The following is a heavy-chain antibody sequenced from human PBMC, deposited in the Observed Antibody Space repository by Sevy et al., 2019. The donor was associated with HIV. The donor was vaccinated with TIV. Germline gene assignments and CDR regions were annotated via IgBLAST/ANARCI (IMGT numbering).Heavy chain of an antibody. J-gene: IGHJ4*02. D-gene: IGHD3-22*01. CDR2: MNPNSGNT. CDR3: ATTKDYYDSSGNPFDY. V-gene: IGHV1-8*01. CDR1: GYTFTNYD. Sequence: ASVKVSCKASGYTFTNYDINWVRQATGQGLEWMGWMNPNSGNTGYAQKFQGRVTMTRNTSISTAYMALSSLRFEDTAVYYCATTKDYYDSSGNPFDYWGQGTLVTVSS.